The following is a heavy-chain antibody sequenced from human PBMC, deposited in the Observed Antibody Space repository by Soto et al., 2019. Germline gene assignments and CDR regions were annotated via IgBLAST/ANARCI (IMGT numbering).Heavy chain of an antibody. CDR3: SFQESTTVTMIEY. D-gene: IGHD4-17*01. V-gene: IGHV3-15*01. CDR1: GFSFSNVW. J-gene: IGHJ4*02. CDR2: IKSKTDGGTT. Sequence: EVQLVESGGGLVKPGGSLRLSCAASGFSFSNVWMSWVRQAPGKGLEWVGRIKSKTDGGTTDYAAPVKGRFTISRDDSKTTLYLQMNSLKTEDTAVYYCSFQESTTVTMIEYWGQGTLVTVSS.